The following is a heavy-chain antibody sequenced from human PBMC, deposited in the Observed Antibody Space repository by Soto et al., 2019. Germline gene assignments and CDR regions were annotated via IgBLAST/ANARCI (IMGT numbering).Heavy chain of an antibody. CDR1: TFPFSTYW. Sequence: GSLRLSCAASTFPFSTYWMTWVRQAPGKGLEWVANIHRDEIEKYYMDSVKGRFTISRDNAKNSLYLQMTSLRAEDTAVYYCAGGNALDVWGQGTTVTVSS. CDR3: AGGNALDV. CDR2: IHRDEIEK. V-gene: IGHV3-7*01. J-gene: IGHJ6*02.